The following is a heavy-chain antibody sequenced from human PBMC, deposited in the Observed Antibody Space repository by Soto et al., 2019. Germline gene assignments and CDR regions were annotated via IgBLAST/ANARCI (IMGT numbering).Heavy chain of an antibody. CDR1: GGSISSRSYY. CDR2: IYSSGST. J-gene: IGHJ4*02. CDR3: ARRDLRFLEWLTFDC. Sequence: QLQLQDSGPGLVKPSGTLSLTCTVSGGSISSRSYYWGWVRQPPGKGLEWIGSIYSSGSTYYNPSLQSRVTISVDTSNNQFSLKLTSVTAADTAVYFCARRDLRFLEWLTFDCWGQGTLVTVSS. V-gene: IGHV4-39*01. D-gene: IGHD3-3*01.